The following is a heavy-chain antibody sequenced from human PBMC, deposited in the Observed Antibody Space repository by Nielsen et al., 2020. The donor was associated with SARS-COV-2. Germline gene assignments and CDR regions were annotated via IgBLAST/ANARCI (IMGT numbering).Heavy chain of an antibody. CDR2: MSYDARNK. Sequence: GESLKISCAASSFTFSRYAMHWVRQAPGKGLEWVAVMSYDARNKYYADSVKGRFTISRDNSKNTLSLQMNSLRAEDTAVYYCARLIANRQWLDHYYFDYWGQGTLVTVSS. J-gene: IGHJ4*02. V-gene: IGHV3-30*04. D-gene: IGHD6-19*01. CDR3: ARLIANRQWLDHYYFDY. CDR1: SFTFSRYA.